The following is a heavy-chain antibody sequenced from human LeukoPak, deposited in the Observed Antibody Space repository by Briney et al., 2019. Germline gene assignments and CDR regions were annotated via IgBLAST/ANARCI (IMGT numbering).Heavy chain of an antibody. CDR2: ISGSGGST. CDR1: GFTFSSYA. J-gene: IGHJ3*02. D-gene: IGHD4-23*01. V-gene: IGHV3-23*01. CDR3: ANTLTTVVIPGAFDI. Sequence: GSLRLSCAASGFTFSSYAMSWVRQTPGKGLEWVSAISGSGGSTYYADSVKGRFTISRDNSKNTLYLQMNSLRAEDTAVYYCANTLTTVVIPGAFDIWGQGTMVTVSS.